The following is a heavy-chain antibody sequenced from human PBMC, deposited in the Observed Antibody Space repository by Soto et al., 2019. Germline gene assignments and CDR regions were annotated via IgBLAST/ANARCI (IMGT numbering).Heavy chain of an antibody. D-gene: IGHD3-10*01. CDR3: ACLYGAGSYFGYYYGMDV. J-gene: IGHJ6*02. V-gene: IGHV3-11*01. CDR2: ISSSGSTI. CDR1: GFTFSDYY. Sequence: QVQLVESGGGLVKPGGSLRLSCAASGFTFSDYYMSWIRQAPGKGLEWVSYISSSGSTIYYADSVKGRFTISRDNAKNALYLQMNSLRAVDTAVYDGACLYGAGSYFGYYYGMDVWGQGTTVTVSS.